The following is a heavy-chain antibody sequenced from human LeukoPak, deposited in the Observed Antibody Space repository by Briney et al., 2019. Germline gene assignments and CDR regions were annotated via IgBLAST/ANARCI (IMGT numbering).Heavy chain of an antibody. V-gene: IGHV4-34*01. Sequence: SETLSLTCAVYDGSFSGSYCTWIRQPPGKGLEWIGEINHGGSANYNPSLKSRVTILLDTSKNQFSLNLSSVTAADTAVYYCARRPRGVIIKTWFDSWGQGTLVTVSS. CDR2: INHGGSA. D-gene: IGHD3-10*01. CDR1: DGSFSGSY. J-gene: IGHJ5*01. CDR3: ARRPRGVIIKTWFDS.